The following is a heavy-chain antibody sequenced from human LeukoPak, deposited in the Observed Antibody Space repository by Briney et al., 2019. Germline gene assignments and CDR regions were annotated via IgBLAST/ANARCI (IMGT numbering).Heavy chain of an antibody. V-gene: IGHV1-2*02. D-gene: IGHD2-2*01. CDR1: GYTFTGYY. Sequence: ASVEVSCKASGYTFTGYYMHWVRQAPGQGLEWMGWINPNSGGTNFAQKFQGRVTMTRDTSISTAYMELSRLRSDDTAVYYCARLGHCSSTSCFDYWGQGTLVTVSS. J-gene: IGHJ4*02. CDR3: ARLGHCSSTSCFDY. CDR2: INPNSGGT.